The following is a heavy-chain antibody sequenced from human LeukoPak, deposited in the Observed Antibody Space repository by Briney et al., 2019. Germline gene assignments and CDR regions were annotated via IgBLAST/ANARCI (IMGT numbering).Heavy chain of an antibody. V-gene: IGHV1-18*01. J-gene: IGHJ4*02. CDR1: GYTFISYG. Sequence: ASVKVSCKASGYTFISYGISWVRQAPGQGLEWMGWISAYNGNTNYAQKFQGRVTITTDESTSTAYMELSSLRSEDTAMYYCARAPARDTIFGVVTAFDYWGQGTLVTVSS. CDR2: ISAYNGNT. D-gene: IGHD3-3*01. CDR3: ARAPARDTIFGVVTAFDY.